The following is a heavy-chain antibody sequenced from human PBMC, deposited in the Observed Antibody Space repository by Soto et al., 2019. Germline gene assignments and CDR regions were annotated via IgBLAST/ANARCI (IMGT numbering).Heavy chain of an antibody. CDR1: GFTFSSYG. V-gene: IGHV3-33*01. D-gene: IGHD3-22*01. CDR2: IWYDGSNK. J-gene: IGHJ4*02. CDR3: ARDRTYYYDSSGYYGLDY. Sequence: PGGSLRLSCAASGFTFSSYGMHWVRQAPGKGLEWVAVIWYDGSNKYYADSVKGRFTISRDNSKNTLYLQMNSLRAEDTAVYYCARDRTYYYDSSGYYGLDYWGQGTLVTVSS.